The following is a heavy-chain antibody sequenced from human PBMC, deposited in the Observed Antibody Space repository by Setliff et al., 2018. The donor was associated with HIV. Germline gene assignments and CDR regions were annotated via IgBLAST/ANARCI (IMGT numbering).Heavy chain of an antibody. J-gene: IGHJ4*02. CDR3: VRQGLRGSFLNY. V-gene: IGHV4-39*01. CDR1: GGSISGSTFY. CDR2: VYYTGRP. Sequence: SETLSLTCAVSGGSISGSTFYWGWVRQSPERGLEWVASVYYTGRPFYNPSLKTRVNISVDASRNQFSLNVTSPNAADTAIYFCVRQGLRGSFLNYWGRGTLVTVSS. D-gene: IGHD2-21*01.